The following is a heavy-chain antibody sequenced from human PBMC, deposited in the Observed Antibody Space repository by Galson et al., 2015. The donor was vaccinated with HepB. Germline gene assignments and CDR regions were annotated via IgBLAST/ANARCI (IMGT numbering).Heavy chain of an antibody. CDR2: ISYDGSNK. CDR3: AKDILTGYPVLWLFDY. J-gene: IGHJ4*02. V-gene: IGHV3-30*18. D-gene: IGHD3-9*01. CDR1: GFTFSSYG. Sequence: SLRLSCAASGFTFSSYGMHWVRQAPGKGLEWVAVISYDGSNKYYADSVKGRFTISRGNSKNTLYLQMNSLRAEDTAVYYCAKDILTGYPVLWLFDYWGQGTLVTVSS.